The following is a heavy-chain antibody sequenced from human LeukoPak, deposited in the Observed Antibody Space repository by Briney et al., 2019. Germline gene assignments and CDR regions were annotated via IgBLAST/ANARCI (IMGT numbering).Heavy chain of an antibody. CDR2: ISGSGGST. J-gene: IGHJ3*02. V-gene: IGHV3-23*01. Sequence: GGSLRLSCAASGFTFSSYAMSWVRQAPGKGLEWVSGISGSGGSTYYADSVKGRFTISRDNSKNTLYLQMNSLRAEDTAVYYCASRDSSGYSPDAFDIWGQGTMVIVSS. CDR3: ASRDSSGYSPDAFDI. CDR1: GFTFSSYA. D-gene: IGHD3-22*01.